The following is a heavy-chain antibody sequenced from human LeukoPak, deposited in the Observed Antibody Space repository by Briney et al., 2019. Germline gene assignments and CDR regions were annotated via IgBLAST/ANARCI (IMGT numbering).Heavy chain of an antibody. D-gene: IGHD2-2*01. CDR3: ARQPSRLGYCSSTSCRRNPFDY. J-gene: IGHJ4*02. CDR1: GGSFSGYY. Sequence: SETLSLTCAVYGGSFSGYYLSWIRQPPGKGLEWIGEINHSGSTNYNPSLKSRVTISVDTSKNQFSLKLSSVTAADTAVYYCARQPSRLGYCSSTSCRRNPFDYWGQGTLVTVSS. CDR2: INHSGST. V-gene: IGHV4-34*01.